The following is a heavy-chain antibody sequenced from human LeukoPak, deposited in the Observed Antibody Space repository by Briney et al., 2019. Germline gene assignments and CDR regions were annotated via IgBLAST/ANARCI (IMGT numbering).Heavy chain of an antibody. CDR3: ARARGGSYSGMDY. J-gene: IGHJ4*02. CDR2: ISSSSSYI. Sequence: GGSLGLSCAASGFTFSSYSMNWVRQAPGKGLEWVSSISSSSSYIYYADSVKGRFTISRDNAKNSLYLQMNSLRAEDTAVYYCARARGGSYSGMDYWGQGTLVTVSS. V-gene: IGHV3-21*01. D-gene: IGHD1-26*01. CDR1: GFTFSSYS.